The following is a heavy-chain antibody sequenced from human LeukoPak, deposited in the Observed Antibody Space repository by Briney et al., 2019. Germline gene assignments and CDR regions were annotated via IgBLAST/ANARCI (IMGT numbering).Heavy chain of an antibody. CDR2: TFSGGNA. Sequence: PSETLSLTCSVSGGSISSAIFHWGWIRQPPGMGLEWIGSTFSGGNAYHNPSLKSRVTISVDTSKNQFSLKLISVTAADTAVYYCVRLLPSSGYVLGDWFDPWGQGTLVTVSS. CDR1: GGSISSAIFH. V-gene: IGHV4-39*01. CDR3: VRLLPSSGYVLGDWFDP. J-gene: IGHJ5*02. D-gene: IGHD3-22*01.